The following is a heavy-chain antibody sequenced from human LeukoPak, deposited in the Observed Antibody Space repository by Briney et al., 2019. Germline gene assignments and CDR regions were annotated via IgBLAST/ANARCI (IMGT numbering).Heavy chain of an antibody. V-gene: IGHV4-59*01. Sequence: PSETLSLTCTVSGGSISSYYWSWIRQPPGKGLEWIGHIYYSGSTNYNPSLKSRVTISVDTSKNQFSLKLSSVTAADTAVYYCARPKTVITMIVGSEVAFDIWGQGAMVTVSS. J-gene: IGHJ3*02. D-gene: IGHD3-22*01. CDR2: IYYSGST. CDR3: ARPKTVITMIVGSEVAFDI. CDR1: GGSISSYY.